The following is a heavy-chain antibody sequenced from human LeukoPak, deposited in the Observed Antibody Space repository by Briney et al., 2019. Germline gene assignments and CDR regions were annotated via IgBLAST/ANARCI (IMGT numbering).Heavy chain of an antibody. CDR3: ARGGGLDV. CDR2: INHNGNVN. V-gene: IGHV3-7*03. J-gene: IGHJ6*02. D-gene: IGHD3-16*01. Sequence: GGSLRLSCAASGFTFSSYWMNWARQAPGKGMEWVASINHNGNVNYYVDSVKGRFTISRDNAKNSLYLQMSNLRAEDTAVYFCARGGGLDVWGQGATVTVSS. CDR1: GFTFSSYW.